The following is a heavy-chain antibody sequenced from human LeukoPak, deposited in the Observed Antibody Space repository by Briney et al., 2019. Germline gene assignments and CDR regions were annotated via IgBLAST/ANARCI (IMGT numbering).Heavy chain of an antibody. CDR3: ARLIYDSSGYYNDAFDI. D-gene: IGHD3-22*01. CDR1: GGSISSSSYY. V-gene: IGHV4-39*07. CDR2: IYYSGST. Sequence: PSETLSLTCTVSGGSISSSSYYWGWIRQPPGKGLEWIGSIYYSGSTYYNPSLKSRVTISVDTSKNQFSLKLSSVTAADTAVYYCARLIYDSSGYYNDAFDIWGQGTMVTVSS. J-gene: IGHJ3*02.